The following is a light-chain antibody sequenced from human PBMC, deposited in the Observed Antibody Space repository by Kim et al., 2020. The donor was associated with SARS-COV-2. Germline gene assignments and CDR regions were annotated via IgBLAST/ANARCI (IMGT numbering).Light chain of an antibody. CDR1: SSDVGGYNY. CDR2: DVS. CDR3: NSYTSSSTWV. J-gene: IGLJ3*02. Sequence: QSITISRTGTSSDVGGYNYVSWYQQHPGKAPKLMIYDVSKRPSGVSNRFSGSKSGNTASLTISGLQAEDEADYYCNSYTSSSTWVFGGGTQLTVL. V-gene: IGLV2-14*03.